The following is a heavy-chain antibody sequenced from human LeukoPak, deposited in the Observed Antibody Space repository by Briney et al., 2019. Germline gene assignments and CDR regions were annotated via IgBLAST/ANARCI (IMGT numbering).Heavy chain of an antibody. D-gene: IGHD1-26*01. CDR1: GYTFTSYG. V-gene: IGHV1-18*01. Sequence: GASVKVSCKASGYTFTSYGISWVRQAPGQGLEWMGWISAYNGNTNYAQKLQGRVTMTRDMSTSTVYMELSSLRSEDTAVYYCARGLGAVATTRILNWFDPWGQGTLVTVSS. J-gene: IGHJ5*02. CDR2: ISAYNGNT. CDR3: ARGLGAVATTRILNWFDP.